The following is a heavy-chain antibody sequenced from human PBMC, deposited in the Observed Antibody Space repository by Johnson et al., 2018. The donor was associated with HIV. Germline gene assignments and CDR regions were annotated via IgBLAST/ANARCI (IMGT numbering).Heavy chain of an antibody. CDR3: ARGRDYYGSGSSDAFDI. D-gene: IGHD3-10*01. CDR1: GFTFSRYG. Sequence: QVQLVESGGGVVQPGGSLRLSCVASGFTFSRYGMQWVRQAPGKGLECVAVISYDGSNKYYADSVKGRFTISRDNSKNTLYLQMNSLRAEDTAVYYCARGRDYYGSGSSDAFDIWGQGTMVTVSS. V-gene: IGHV3-30*03. J-gene: IGHJ3*02. CDR2: ISYDGSNK.